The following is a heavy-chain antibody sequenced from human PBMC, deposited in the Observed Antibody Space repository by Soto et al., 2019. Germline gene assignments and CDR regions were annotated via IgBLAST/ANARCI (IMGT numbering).Heavy chain of an antibody. CDR1: GGSISSSVYS. CDR3: ARRKRGSGYSYGGQYYYYYYGMDV. CDR2: MFYSGST. D-gene: IGHD5-18*01. Sequence: PSETLSLTCSVSGGSISSSVYSWGWIRQPPGKGLEWIGSMFYSGSTYYNPSLKSRVTISVDTSKNQFSLKLSSVTAADTAVYYCARRKRGSGYSYGGQYYYYYYGMDVWGQGTTVTVSS. V-gene: IGHV4-39*01. J-gene: IGHJ6*02.